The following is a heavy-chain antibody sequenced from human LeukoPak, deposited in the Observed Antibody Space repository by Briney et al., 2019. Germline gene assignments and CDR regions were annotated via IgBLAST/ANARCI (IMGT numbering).Heavy chain of an antibody. Sequence: GASVKVSCKASGYTFTGYYMHWVRQAPGQGLEWMGWINPNSGDTNFAQEFQGRVTMTRDTSISTAYMELSRLRSDDTAVYYCARGDNYDILTGYQTPSHLSDYWGQGTLVTVSS. CDR1: GYTFTGYY. V-gene: IGHV1-2*02. CDR2: INPNSGDT. D-gene: IGHD3-9*01. CDR3: ARGDNYDILTGYQTPSHLSDY. J-gene: IGHJ4*02.